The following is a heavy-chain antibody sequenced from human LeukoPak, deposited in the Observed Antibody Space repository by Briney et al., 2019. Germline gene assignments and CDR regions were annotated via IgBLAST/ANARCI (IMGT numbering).Heavy chain of an antibody. J-gene: IGHJ2*01. CDR2: ISYDGSNK. Sequence: PGGSLRLSCAASGFTFSSYAMHWVRQAPGKGLEWVAVISYDGSNKYYADSVKGRFTISRDNSKNTLYLQMNSLRAEDTAVYYCARTHGGNSANWYFDLWGRGTLVTVSS. D-gene: IGHD4-23*01. CDR3: ARTHGGNSANWYFDL. V-gene: IGHV3-30-3*01. CDR1: GFTFSSYA.